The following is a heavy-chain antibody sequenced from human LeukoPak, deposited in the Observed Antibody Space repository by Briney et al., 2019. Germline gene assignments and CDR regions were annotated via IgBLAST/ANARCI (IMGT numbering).Heavy chain of an antibody. CDR2: IYYSGST. V-gene: IGHV4-39*01. CDR3: ASSGRGTYDY. D-gene: IGHD1-14*01. Sequence: SETLSLTCTVSGGSISSSSYYWGWIRQPPGKGLEWIGSIYYSGSTYYNPSLRSRVTISVDTSKNQFSLKLSSVTAADTAVYYCASSGRGTYDYWGQGTLVTVSS. CDR1: GGSISSSSYY. J-gene: IGHJ4*02.